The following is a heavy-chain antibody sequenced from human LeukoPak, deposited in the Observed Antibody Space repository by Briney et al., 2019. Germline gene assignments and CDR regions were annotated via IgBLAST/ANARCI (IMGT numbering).Heavy chain of an antibody. CDR2: MSPNSGDT. J-gene: IGHJ6*02. Sequence: ASVKVSCKASGYTFTSYDFNWVRQATGQRPEWMGWMSPNSGDTGYAQKFQDRVTMTRNTSISTAYMELSSLRSEDSAVYYCARDGKHIAVPGVRYPMDVWGQGTTVTVS. D-gene: IGHD6-19*01. CDR3: ARDGKHIAVPGVRYPMDV. V-gene: IGHV1-8*01. CDR1: GYTFTSYD.